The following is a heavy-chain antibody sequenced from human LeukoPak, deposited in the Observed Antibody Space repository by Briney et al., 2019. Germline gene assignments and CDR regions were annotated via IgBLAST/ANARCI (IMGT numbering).Heavy chain of an antibody. Sequence: PGGSLRLSCSGSGFIGGSEYMTWVRQAPGKGLEYVSVIYKGGTPEYADSVRGRFTISRDNSKNTLYLQMDSLRADDTAVYYCARGVNWNALSLDSWGQGTLVTVA. CDR2: IYKGGTP. D-gene: IGHD1-1*01. J-gene: IGHJ4*02. CDR1: GFIGGSEY. CDR3: ARGVNWNALSLDS. V-gene: IGHV3-53*01.